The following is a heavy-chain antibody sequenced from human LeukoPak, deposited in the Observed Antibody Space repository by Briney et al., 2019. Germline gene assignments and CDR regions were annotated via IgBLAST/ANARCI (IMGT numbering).Heavy chain of an antibody. J-gene: IGHJ4*02. D-gene: IGHD3-10*01. CDR2: IWYDGSNK. CDR1: GFTFSSYG. Sequence: PGGSLRLSCAASGFTFSSYGMHWVRQAPGKGLEWVAVIWYDGSNKYYADSVKGRFTISRDNSKNTLYLQMNSLRAEDTAVYYCARRFGEGEFDYWGQGTLVTVSS. CDR3: ARRFGEGEFDY. V-gene: IGHV3-33*01.